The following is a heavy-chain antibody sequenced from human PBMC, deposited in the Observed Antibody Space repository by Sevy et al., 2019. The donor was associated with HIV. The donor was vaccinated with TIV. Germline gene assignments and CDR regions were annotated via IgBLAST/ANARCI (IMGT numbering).Heavy chain of an antibody. CDR3: AKDFTGYNGMDV. J-gene: IGHJ6*02. V-gene: IGHV3-30*18. CDR1: GITLSTSG. D-gene: IGHD3-9*01. Sequence: GGSLRLSCVVSGITLSTSGMHWVRQAPGKGLEWVAVISYHGRDKFYADSVKGRSTISRDNSKNILYLQMVSLRAEDTAVYYCAKDFTGYNGMDVWGQGTMVNRLL. CDR2: ISYHGRDK.